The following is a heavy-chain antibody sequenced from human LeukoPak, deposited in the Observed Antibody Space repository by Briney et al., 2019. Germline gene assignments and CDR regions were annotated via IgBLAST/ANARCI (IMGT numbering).Heavy chain of an antibody. J-gene: IGHJ4*02. CDR3: ARSRTTVTYYFDY. D-gene: IGHD4-17*01. V-gene: IGHV3-7*01. Sequence: GGSLRLSCAASGFTFSTYWMSWVRQAPGKGLEWVANIKQDGSEQYYVDSVKGRFTISRDNAKNSLYLQMNSLRAEDTAVYYCARSRTTVTYYFDYWGQGTLATVSS. CDR1: GFTFSTYW. CDR2: IKQDGSEQ.